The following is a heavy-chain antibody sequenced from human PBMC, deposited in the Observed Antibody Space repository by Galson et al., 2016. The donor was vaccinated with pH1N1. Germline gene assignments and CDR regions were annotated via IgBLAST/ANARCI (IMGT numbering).Heavy chain of an antibody. CDR3: ARHYDFGDYRGDAFDI. CDR1: GYSFTRYW. V-gene: IGHV5-51*03. J-gene: IGHJ3*02. CDR2: VNPGGSTI. Sequence: QSGAEVKKPGESLKISCKASGYSFTRYWIAWVRQVPGKGLEWVGVVNPGGSTIRYSPPFQGQVTISSDKSINTAYLQWISLKASDTATYYCARHYDFGDYRGDAFDIWGQGTMVIVSS. D-gene: IGHD4-17*01.